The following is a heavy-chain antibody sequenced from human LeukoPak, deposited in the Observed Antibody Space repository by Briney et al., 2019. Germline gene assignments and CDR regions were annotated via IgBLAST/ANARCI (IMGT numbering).Heavy chain of an antibody. CDR3: ARAVGAATFDY. CDR2: MNPNSGNT. J-gene: IGHJ4*02. V-gene: IGHV1-8*01. Sequence: ASVKVSCKASGYTFTSYDINWVRQATGQGLEWMGWMNPNSGNTGYAQKFQGRVTMTRNTSISTAYMELSSLRSEDTAFFYCARAVGAATFDYWGQGTLVTVSS. D-gene: IGHD2-15*01. CDR1: GYTFTSYD.